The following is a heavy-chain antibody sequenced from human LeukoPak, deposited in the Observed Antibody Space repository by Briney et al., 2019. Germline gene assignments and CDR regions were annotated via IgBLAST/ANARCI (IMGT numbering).Heavy chain of an antibody. V-gene: IGHV5-51*01. CDR3: ARQTRDGSGSRGYFFDF. CDR1: GYSFTKYW. Sequence: GESLKISCKGSGYSFTKYWIGWVRQMPGKGLEWMGLIYPGDSDTRYSPSFQGQVTISVDKSSSTAYLQWSRLKASDTAIYYCARQTRDGSGSRGYFFDFWGQGTLVTVSS. D-gene: IGHD3-10*01. CDR2: IYPGDSDT. J-gene: IGHJ4*02.